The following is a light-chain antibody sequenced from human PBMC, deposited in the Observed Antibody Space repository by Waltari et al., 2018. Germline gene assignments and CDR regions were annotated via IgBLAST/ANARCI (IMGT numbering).Light chain of an antibody. CDR1: QSVSTW. CDR2: KAS. J-gene: IGKJ1*01. V-gene: IGKV1-5*03. Sequence: DIQMTQSPSTLSAFVGGRVTITCRASQSVSTWLAWFQQKPGKAPKLVVYKASTLESGVPSRFSGRGSGTEFTLTISSLQPDDFATYYCQQYNSRSPWTFGQGTKVEIK. CDR3: QQYNSRSPWT.